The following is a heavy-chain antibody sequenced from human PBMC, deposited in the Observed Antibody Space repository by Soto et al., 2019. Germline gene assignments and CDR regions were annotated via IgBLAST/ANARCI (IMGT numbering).Heavy chain of an antibody. CDR1: GGSFSGYY. CDR3: ARFEVGATTLDAFDI. Sequence: ETLSLTCAVYGGSFSGYYWSWIRQPPGKGLEWIGEINHSGSTNYNPSLKSRVTISVDTSKNQFSLKLSSVTAADTAVYYCARFEVGATTLDAFDIWGQGTMVTVSS. D-gene: IGHD1-26*01. J-gene: IGHJ3*02. CDR2: INHSGST. V-gene: IGHV4-34*01.